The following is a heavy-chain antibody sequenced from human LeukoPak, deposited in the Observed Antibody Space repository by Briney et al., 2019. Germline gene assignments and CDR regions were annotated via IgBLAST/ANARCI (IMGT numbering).Heavy chain of an antibody. J-gene: IGHJ4*02. CDR2: IYYSGST. CDR3: ARGQELVRSYYFDS. D-gene: IGHD1-1*01. Sequence: SETLSLTCTVSGGSISSSSYYWGWIRQPPGKGLEWIGSIYYSGSTYYNPSLKSRVTISVDTSKNQFSLKLSSVTAADTAVYYCARGQELVRSYYFDSWGQGTLVTVSS. CDR1: GGSISSSSYY. V-gene: IGHV4-39*01.